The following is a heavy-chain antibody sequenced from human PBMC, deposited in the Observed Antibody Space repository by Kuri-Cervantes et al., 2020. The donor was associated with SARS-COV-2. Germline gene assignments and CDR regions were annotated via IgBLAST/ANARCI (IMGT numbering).Heavy chain of an antibody. CDR3: TPLLSPLDF. Sequence: GESLKISCAVSGFAFSNVLMHRVRQVPGEGMVWVSAISSDGTKTNYVDSVRCRFTISRDNAKSTLFLQMDSLRAEDTTVYFCTPLLSPLDFWGQGTMVTVSS. CDR2: ISSDGTKT. J-gene: IGHJ4*02. V-gene: IGHV3-74*01. D-gene: IGHD2-15*01. CDR1: GFAFSNVL.